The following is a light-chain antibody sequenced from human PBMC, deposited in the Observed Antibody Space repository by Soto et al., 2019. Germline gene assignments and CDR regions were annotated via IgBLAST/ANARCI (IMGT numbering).Light chain of an antibody. CDR2: SND. CDR1: GSNIGSNA. Sequence: QSALTQPPSASGTPGQRVPISCSGSGSNIGSNAVNWYQQLPGTAPKLLIYSNDQRPSGVPDRFSGSKSGTSASLAISGLQSGDEADYYCAAWDDSLNGVVFGGGTQLTVL. J-gene: IGLJ3*02. V-gene: IGLV1-44*01. CDR3: AAWDDSLNGVV.